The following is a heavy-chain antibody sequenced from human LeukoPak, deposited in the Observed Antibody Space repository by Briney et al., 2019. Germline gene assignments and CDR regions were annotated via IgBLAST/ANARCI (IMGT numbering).Heavy chain of an antibody. V-gene: IGHV1-46*01. CDR2: INPSGGST. CDR1: GYTFTSYY. Sequence: ASVKVSCKASGYTFTSYYMHWVRQAPGQGLEWMGIINPSGGSTSYAQKFQGRVTMTRDTSTSTVYMELSSLRSEDTAVYYCARGRGAAAGGYYFDYWGPGTLVTVSS. J-gene: IGHJ4*02. CDR3: ARGRGAAAGGYYFDY. D-gene: IGHD6-13*01.